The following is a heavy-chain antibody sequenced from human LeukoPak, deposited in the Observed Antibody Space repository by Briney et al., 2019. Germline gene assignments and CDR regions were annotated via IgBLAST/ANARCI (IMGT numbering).Heavy chain of an antibody. D-gene: IGHD1-26*01. CDR2: ISSSSSYI. Sequence: GGSLRLSCAASGFTFSSYSMNWVRQAPGKGLEWVSSISSSSSYIYYADSVKGRFTISRDNAKNSLYLQMNSLRAEDTAVYYCAKDQESGSYWMAGYFDYWGQGTLVTVSS. CDR1: GFTFSSYS. V-gene: IGHV3-21*01. J-gene: IGHJ4*02. CDR3: AKDQESGSYWMAGYFDY.